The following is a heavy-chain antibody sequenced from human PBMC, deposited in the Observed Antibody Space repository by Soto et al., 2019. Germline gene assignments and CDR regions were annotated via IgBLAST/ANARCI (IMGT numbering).Heavy chain of an antibody. CDR3: ASLGWYGTMVRGVPGV. CDR1: GYTFTGYY. Sequence: ASVKVSCKASGYTFTGYYMHWVRQAPGQGLEWMGWINPNSGDTNYAQKFQGRVTMTRDTSISTAYMELSRLRSDDTAVYYCASLGWYGTMVRGVPGVWGQGTTVTVSS. V-gene: IGHV1-2*02. CDR2: INPNSGDT. J-gene: IGHJ6*02. D-gene: IGHD3-10*01.